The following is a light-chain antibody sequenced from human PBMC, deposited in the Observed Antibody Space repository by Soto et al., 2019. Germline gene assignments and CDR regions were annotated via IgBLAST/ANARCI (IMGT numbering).Light chain of an antibody. Sequence: QSVLTQPASVSGSPGQSITISCTGTSSDDYVSWYQQVPGKAPKLLIYEVVNRPSEVSNRFSGSKSDNTASLTISGLQAEDEAHYYCSSYTTTNSWIFGTGTKVTVL. CDR2: EVV. CDR3: SSYTTTNSWI. CDR1: SSDDY. V-gene: IGLV2-14*01. J-gene: IGLJ1*01.